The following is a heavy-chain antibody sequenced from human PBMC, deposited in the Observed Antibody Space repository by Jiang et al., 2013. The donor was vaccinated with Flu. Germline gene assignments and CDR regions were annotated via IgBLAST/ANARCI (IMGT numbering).Heavy chain of an antibody. D-gene: IGHD6-19*01. V-gene: IGHV4-39*02. Sequence: LLKPSETLSLTCTVSGGSISSSSYYWGWIRQPPGKGLEWIGSIYYSGSTYYNPSLKSRVTISVDTSKNQFSLKLSSVTAADTAVYYCARDRRYSSGWDFDYWGQGTLVTVSS. CDR3: ARDRRYSSGWDFDY. J-gene: IGHJ4*02. CDR2: IYYSGST. CDR1: GGSISSSSYY.